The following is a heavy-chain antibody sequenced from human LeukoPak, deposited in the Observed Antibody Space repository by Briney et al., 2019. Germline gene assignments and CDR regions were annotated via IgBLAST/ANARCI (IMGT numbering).Heavy chain of an antibody. CDR1: GEPTSSDY. CDR3: ARIGLLWFGELFEYYYYGMDV. CDR2: IYYTGST. J-gene: IGHJ6*02. Sequence: PSETLSLTCTVSGEPTSSDYWTWIRQPPGEGLEWIGYIYYTGSTDYNPSLKSRVTISVDTSKNQFSLKLSSVTAAGTAVYYCARIGLLWFGELFEYYYYGMDVWGQGTTVTVPS. V-gene: IGHV4-59*12. D-gene: IGHD3-10*01.